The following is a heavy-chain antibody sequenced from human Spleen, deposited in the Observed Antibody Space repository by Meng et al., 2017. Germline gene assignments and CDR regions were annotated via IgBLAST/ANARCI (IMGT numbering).Heavy chain of an antibody. CDR2: IKSKTEGETI. V-gene: IGHV3-15*01. Sequence: GGPLRPPGAAPGFTFSGYGMNWVRQAPGKGLEWVGRIKSKTEGETIDYAAPLKGRVTISRDDSKHTLYLQMNSLKTEDTAVYYCTKGPYGSWSYQTAAFDYWGQGTLVTVSS. CDR1: GFTFSGYG. D-gene: IGHD3-10*01. CDR3: TKGPYGSWSYQTAAFDY. J-gene: IGHJ4*02.